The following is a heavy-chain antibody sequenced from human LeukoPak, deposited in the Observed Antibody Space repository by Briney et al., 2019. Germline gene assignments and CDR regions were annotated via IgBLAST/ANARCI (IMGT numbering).Heavy chain of an antibody. Sequence: SETLSLTCTVSGASIISDTYYWGWIRQPPGKGLEWVGSIYYSGSTYYSPSLKSRVTMSVDTSTNQFSLKLISVTAADTALYYCARNFYASSGYYLDDFYFDFWGQGTLVTVSS. CDR1: GASIISDTYY. J-gene: IGHJ4*02. D-gene: IGHD3-22*01. V-gene: IGHV4-39*07. CDR2: IYYSGST. CDR3: ARNFYASSGYYLDDFYFDF.